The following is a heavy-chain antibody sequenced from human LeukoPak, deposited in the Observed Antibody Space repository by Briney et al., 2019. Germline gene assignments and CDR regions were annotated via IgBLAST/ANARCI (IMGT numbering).Heavy chain of an antibody. J-gene: IGHJ4*02. D-gene: IGHD6-19*01. CDR3: AKGVHSSGWWGTPPRDYLDY. V-gene: IGHV3-33*06. CDR1: GFTFSTFG. Sequence: GGSLRLSCAVSGFTFSTFGMHWVRQAPGKGLEWVANIWYDGINKYYADSVKGRFTISRDNSKNTLYLQMNSLPAEDPAVYYCAKGVHSSGWWGTPPRDYLDYWGQGTLVTVSS. CDR2: IWYDGINK.